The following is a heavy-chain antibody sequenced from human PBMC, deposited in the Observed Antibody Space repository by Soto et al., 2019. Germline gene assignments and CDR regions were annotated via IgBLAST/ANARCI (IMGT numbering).Heavy chain of an antibody. CDR2: IIPILGVA. J-gene: IGHJ3*02. D-gene: IGHD2-2*01. CDR3: ARDHWCSSTSCYSSAFDI. Sequence: ASVKVSCKASGGTFSSYTISWVRQAPGQGLEWMGRIIPILGVANYAQKFQGRVTITADKSTSTAYMELSSLRSEDTAVYYCARDHWCSSTSCYSSAFDICGQGTMVTVSS. CDR1: GGTFSSYT. V-gene: IGHV1-69*04.